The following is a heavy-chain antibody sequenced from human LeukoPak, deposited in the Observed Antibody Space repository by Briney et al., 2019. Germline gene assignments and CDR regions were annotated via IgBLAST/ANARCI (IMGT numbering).Heavy chain of an antibody. CDR1: GGSMNNYF. CDR2: VRTGGTT. D-gene: IGHD5-24*01. J-gene: IGHJ2*01. V-gene: IGHV4-4*07. CDR3: ARGRRDPL. Sequence: ETLSLTCTVSGGSMNNYFWSWIRQPAGKGLEWVGGVRTGGTTDYNPSLKSRVSMSIDTSKNQFSLRLRSVTAADTAVYYCARGRRDPLWGRGTLVTVSS.